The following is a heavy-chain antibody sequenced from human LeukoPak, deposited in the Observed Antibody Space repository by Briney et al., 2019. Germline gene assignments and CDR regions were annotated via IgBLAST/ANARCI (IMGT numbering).Heavy chain of an antibody. J-gene: IGHJ3*02. D-gene: IGHD4-17*01. CDR1: GFTFSNYW. V-gene: IGHV3-15*01. CDR2: IKSKTDGGTT. CDR3: TTDDTPYGRAFDI. Sequence: PGGSLRLSCVASGFTFSNYWMSWVRQAPGKGLEWVGRIKSKTDGGTTDYAAPVKGRFTISRDDSKNTLYLQMNSLKTEDTAVYYCTTDDTPYGRAFDIWGQGTMVTVSS.